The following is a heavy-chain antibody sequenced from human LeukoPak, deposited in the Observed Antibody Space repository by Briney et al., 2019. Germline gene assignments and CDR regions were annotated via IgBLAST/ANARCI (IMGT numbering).Heavy chain of an antibody. D-gene: IGHD3-10*01. CDR3: AKDHGRGGSGNVVDYIMDV. CDR1: GFTFSSYA. J-gene: IGHJ6*02. Sequence: PGGSLRLSCAASGFTFSSYAMSWVRQAPGKGLEWVSVISGSGGTTYYADSVKGRFTISRDNSKNTLYLQMNSLRAEDTAVYHCAKDHGRGGSGNVVDYIMDVWGQGTTVTVSS. CDR2: ISGSGGTT. V-gene: IGHV3-23*01.